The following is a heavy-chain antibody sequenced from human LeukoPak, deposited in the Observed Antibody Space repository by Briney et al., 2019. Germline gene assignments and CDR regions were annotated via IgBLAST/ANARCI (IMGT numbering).Heavy chain of an antibody. V-gene: IGHV3-7*03. CDR1: GFTFRNYW. J-gene: IGHJ6*04. D-gene: IGHD3-16*01. Sequence: RTGGSLRLSCAASGFTFRNYWMNWVRQAPGKGLEWVSTISGDGGERFYVDSVKGRFTISRDNAKNSLYLQMNSLRAEDTAVYYCARDIMDEGLLSYGMDVWGKGTTVTVSS. CDR3: ARDIMDEGLLSYGMDV. CDR2: ISGDGGER.